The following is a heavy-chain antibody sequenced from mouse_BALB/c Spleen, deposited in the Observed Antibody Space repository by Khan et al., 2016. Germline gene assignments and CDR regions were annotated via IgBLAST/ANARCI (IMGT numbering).Heavy chain of an antibody. V-gene: IGHV5-17*02. CDR3: ARGAHYFDY. Sequence: EVELVESGGGLVQPGGSRKLSCAASGFTFSSFGMHWVRQAPEKGLEWVAYISSCSSTIYYADTVKGRFTISRDNPKHTLFLQMTSLRSEDTAMYYCARGAHYFDYWGQGTTLTVSS. J-gene: IGHJ2*01. CDR2: ISSCSSTI. CDR1: GFTFSSFG.